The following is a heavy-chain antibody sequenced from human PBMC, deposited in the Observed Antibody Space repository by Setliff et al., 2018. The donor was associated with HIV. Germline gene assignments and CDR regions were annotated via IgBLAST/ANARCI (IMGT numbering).Heavy chain of an antibody. CDR1: GFNFTSYR. CDR2: ISISSSYM. CDR3: ARPIYGDYRIYYFDY. J-gene: IGHJ4*02. V-gene: IGHV3-21*01. Sequence: ETLSLTCAASGFNFTSYRMAWVRQAPGKGLEWVSSISISSSYMYFADSVKGRFTISRDNAKNSLHLQMNSLRAEDTAVYYCARPIYGDYRIYYFDYWGQGILVTVSS. D-gene: IGHD4-17*01.